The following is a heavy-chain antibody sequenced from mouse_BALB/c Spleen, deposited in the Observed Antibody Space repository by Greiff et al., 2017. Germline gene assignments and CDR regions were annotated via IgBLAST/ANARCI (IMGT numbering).Heavy chain of an antibody. J-gene: IGHJ3*01. CDR1: GYTFTSYY. Sequence: QVQLQQSGAELVKPGASVKLSCKASGYTFTSYYMYWVKQRPGQGLEWIGEINPSNGGTNFNEKFKSKATLTVDKSSSTAYMQLSSLTSEDSAVYYCTLYYYGSRTTFAYWGKGTLVTVSA. V-gene: IGHV1S81*02. D-gene: IGHD1-1*01. CDR3: TLYYYGSRTTFAY. CDR2: INPSNGGT.